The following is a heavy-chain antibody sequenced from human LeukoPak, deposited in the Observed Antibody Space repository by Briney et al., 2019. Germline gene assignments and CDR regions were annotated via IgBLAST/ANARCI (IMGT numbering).Heavy chain of an antibody. V-gene: IGHV3-74*01. CDR1: GFTFSSYW. CDR2: INTDGSST. D-gene: IGHD1-26*01. CDR3: LTIVESTIDAFDI. Sequence: GGSLRLSCAASGFTFSSYWMHWVRQAPGKGLVWVSRINTDGSSTSYADSVKGRFTISRDNAKNTLYLQMNSLRAEDTAVYYCLTIVESTIDAFDIWGQGTMVTVS. J-gene: IGHJ3*02.